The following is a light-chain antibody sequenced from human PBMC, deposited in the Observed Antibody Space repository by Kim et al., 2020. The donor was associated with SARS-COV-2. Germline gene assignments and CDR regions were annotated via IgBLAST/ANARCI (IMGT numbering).Light chain of an antibody. V-gene: IGLV2-23*02. CDR1: SSDFGSYDL. Sequence: SITISCTGTSSDFGSYDLVSWYQQHQGKAPKHLIYELNKRPSGISYRFSGSRSGNTASLTISGLQGEDEADYYCCSYAGGSTSNYVFGTGTKVTVL. CDR3: CSYAGGSTSNYV. J-gene: IGLJ1*01. CDR2: ELN.